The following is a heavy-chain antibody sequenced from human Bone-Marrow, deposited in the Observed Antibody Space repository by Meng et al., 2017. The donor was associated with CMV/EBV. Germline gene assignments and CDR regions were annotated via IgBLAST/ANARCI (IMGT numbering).Heavy chain of an antibody. CDR1: GYTFTSYD. Sequence: ASVKVSCKASGYTFTSYDINWVRQATGQGLEWMGWMNPNSGNTGYAQKFQGRVAMTRNTSISTAYMELNSLRAEDTAVYYCAKWVTIFGVVNRVDYWGQGTLVTVSS. D-gene: IGHD3-3*01. CDR3: AKWVTIFGVVNRVDY. CDR2: MNPNSGNT. J-gene: IGHJ4*02. V-gene: IGHV1-8*01.